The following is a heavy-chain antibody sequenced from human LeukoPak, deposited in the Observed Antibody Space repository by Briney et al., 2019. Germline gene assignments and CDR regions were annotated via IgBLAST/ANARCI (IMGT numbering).Heavy chain of an antibody. Sequence: GGSLRLSCAASGFIFSNYWMSWVRQAPGKGLEWVANIKQDGSEKSYVDSVKGRFTISRDNAKSSLFLQMNSLRAEDTAIYYCARPTRGLTTDYWGQGTLVTVSS. D-gene: IGHD4/OR15-4a*01. J-gene: IGHJ4*02. CDR2: IKQDGSEK. CDR1: GFIFSNYW. V-gene: IGHV3-7*03. CDR3: ARPTRGLTTDY.